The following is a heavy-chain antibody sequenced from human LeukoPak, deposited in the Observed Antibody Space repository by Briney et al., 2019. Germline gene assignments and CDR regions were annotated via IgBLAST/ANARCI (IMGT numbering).Heavy chain of an antibody. D-gene: IGHD1-26*01. V-gene: IGHV1-3*03. CDR2: INAGNGNT. J-gene: IGHJ4*02. CDR1: GYTFTSYA. CDR3: ARDSGSSKYYFDY. Sequence: ASVKVSCKASGYTFTSYAMHWVRQAPGQRLEWMGWINAGNGNTKYSQEFQGRVTITRDTSASTAYMELSSLRSEDMAVYYCARDSGSSKYYFDYWGQGTLVTVSS.